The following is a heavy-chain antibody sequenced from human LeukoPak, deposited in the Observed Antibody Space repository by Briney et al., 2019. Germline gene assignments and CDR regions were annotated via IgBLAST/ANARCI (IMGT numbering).Heavy chain of an antibody. V-gene: IGHV3-48*01. J-gene: IGHJ4*02. Sequence: GGSLRLSCAVSEFTFSKFGMNWVRQAPGKGLEWVSYISGSGSPIHYADSVKGRFTISRDNAKSSLYLQMNSLRVEDTAVYYCALDPMSAPIDYWGQGTLVTVSS. CDR2: ISGSGSPI. D-gene: IGHD6-13*01. CDR1: EFTFSKFG. CDR3: ALDPMSAPIDY.